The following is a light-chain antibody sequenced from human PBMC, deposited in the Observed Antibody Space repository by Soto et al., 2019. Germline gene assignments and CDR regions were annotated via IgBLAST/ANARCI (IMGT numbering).Light chain of an antibody. Sequence: DIQMTQSPSSLSASVGDRVTITCRASQSISSSLNWYQQKPGKATKLLIYAASSLQSGGPSRFSGSGSGTDFTLTISSLQPEDFATYSCQQSYSTLWTFGQGTKVDIK. CDR1: QSISSS. J-gene: IGKJ1*01. CDR2: AAS. V-gene: IGKV1-39*01. CDR3: QQSYSTLWT.